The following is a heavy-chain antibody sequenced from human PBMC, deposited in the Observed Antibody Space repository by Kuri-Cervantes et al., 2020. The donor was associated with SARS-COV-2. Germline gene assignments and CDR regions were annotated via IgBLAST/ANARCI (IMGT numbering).Heavy chain of an antibody. Sequence: GESLKISCAASGFTFSSYGMHWVRQAPGKGLEWVAFIRYDGSNKYYADSVKGRFTISRDNSKNTLYLQMNSLRAEDTAVYYCAKDYCSSTSCSRYDAFDIWGQGTMVTDSS. J-gene: IGHJ3*02. D-gene: IGHD2-2*01. V-gene: IGHV3-30*02. CDR1: GFTFSSYG. CDR3: AKDYCSSTSCSRYDAFDI. CDR2: IRYDGSNK.